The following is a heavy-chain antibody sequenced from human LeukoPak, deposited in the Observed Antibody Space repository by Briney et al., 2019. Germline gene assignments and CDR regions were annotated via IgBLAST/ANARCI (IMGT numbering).Heavy chain of an antibody. D-gene: IGHD3-10*02. CDR2: ISSSGSTI. V-gene: IGHV3-48*03. CDR3: AELGITMIGGV. CDR1: GFTFSSYE. Sequence: PGGSLRLSCAASGFTFSSYEMNWVRQAPGKGLEWVSYISSSGSTIYYADSVKGRLTISRDNAKNSLYLRMNSLRAEDTAVYHCAELGITMIGGVWGKGTTVTISS. J-gene: IGHJ6*04.